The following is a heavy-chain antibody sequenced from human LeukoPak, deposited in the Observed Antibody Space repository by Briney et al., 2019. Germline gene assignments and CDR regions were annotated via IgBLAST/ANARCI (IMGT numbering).Heavy chain of an antibody. J-gene: IGHJ4*02. Sequence: GASVKVSCKVSGYTLTELSMHWVRQAPGKGLEWMGGFDPEDGETIYAQKFQGRVTMTEDTSTDTAYMELSSPRSEDTAVYYCATGPYDYVWGSYRQNHYWGQGTLVTVSS. V-gene: IGHV1-24*01. CDR2: FDPEDGET. CDR1: GYTLTELS. CDR3: ATGPYDYVWGSYRQNHY. D-gene: IGHD3-16*02.